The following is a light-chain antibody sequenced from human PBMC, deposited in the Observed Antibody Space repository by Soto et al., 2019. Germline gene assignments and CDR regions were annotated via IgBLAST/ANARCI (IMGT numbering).Light chain of an antibody. CDR1: TSDVSIYNY. CDR3: CSYTSSTNYV. J-gene: IGLJ1*01. V-gene: IGLV2-14*01. CDR2: GVN. Sequence: QSVLTQPASVSGSPGQSITISCTGTTSDVSIYNYVSWYQQHPGKAPKLMIYGVNNRPSGVSNRFSGAKSGHTASLTISGLQVEDEADYYCCSYTSSTNYVFGPGTKLTVL.